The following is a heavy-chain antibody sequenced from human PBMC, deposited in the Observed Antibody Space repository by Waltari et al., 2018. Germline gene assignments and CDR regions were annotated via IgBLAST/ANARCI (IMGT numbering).Heavy chain of an antibody. CDR3: ARDRWGESHGYGY. D-gene: IGHD7-27*01. V-gene: IGHV1-2*02. CDR2: INPYKGAT. Sequence: QVQLVQSGVEVKKPGASVRVSCKASGYTFTVYYLHWIRQAPGQGPEWKGWINPYKGATHYAQKFQGRVTMTRDTSINTAYLEVTSDDTAVYFCARDRWGESHGYGYWGRGTLVTVSS. CDR1: GYTFTVYY. J-gene: IGHJ4*02.